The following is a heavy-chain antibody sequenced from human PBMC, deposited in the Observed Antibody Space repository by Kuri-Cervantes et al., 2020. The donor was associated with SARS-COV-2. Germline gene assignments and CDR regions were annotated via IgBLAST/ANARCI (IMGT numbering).Heavy chain of an antibody. V-gene: IGHV1-46*01. Sequence: ASVKVSCKASGYTFTSYYMHWVRQAPGQGLEWMGIINPSGGSTSYAQKFQGRVTMTRDTSTSTVYMELNSLRAEDTAVYYCARDPRYGGNEAPGYFDYWGQGTLVTVSS. CDR1: GYTFTSYY. J-gene: IGHJ4*02. CDR2: INPSGGST. D-gene: IGHD4-23*01. CDR3: ARDPRYGGNEAPGYFDY.